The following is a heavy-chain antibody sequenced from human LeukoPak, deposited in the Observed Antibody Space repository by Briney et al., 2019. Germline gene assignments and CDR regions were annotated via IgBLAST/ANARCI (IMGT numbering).Heavy chain of an antibody. Sequence: GSXRLSXXXXXFTFXSYAMSWVRQAPGKGLEWVSDISGSGGTTYYPSSVNRLFTISIDNSKTTLYLQMNSLRAYDTAVYYCAKFPSHNYDFWSRRRRNWFDPWGQGTLVTVSS. CDR1: XFTFXSYA. D-gene: IGHD3-3*01. CDR3: AKFPSHNYDFWSRRRRNWFDP. J-gene: IGHJ5*02. CDR2: ISGSGGTT. V-gene: IGHV3-23*01.